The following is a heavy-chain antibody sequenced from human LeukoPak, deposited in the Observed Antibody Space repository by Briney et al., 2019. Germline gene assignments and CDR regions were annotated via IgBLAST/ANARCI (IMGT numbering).Heavy chain of an antibody. J-gene: IGHJ4*02. CDR2: LSSSCANT. V-gene: IGHV1-46*03. CDR3: ARDQHYATDY. Sequence: ASVKVSCKASGYMFTSYNMQWVRQAPGQGLEWMGMLSSSCANTKYAQKFRDRVTITGETYTHEVHIAVSSLISDDTAVYYCARDQHYATDYWGKGTLVTVCS. CDR1: GYMFTSYN. D-gene: IGHD2-2*01.